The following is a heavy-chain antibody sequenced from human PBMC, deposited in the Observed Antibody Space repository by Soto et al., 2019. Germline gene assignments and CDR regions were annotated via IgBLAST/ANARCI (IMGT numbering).Heavy chain of an antibody. CDR3: AKDRRAGGNYGFYSDF. Sequence: EMQLLESGGGLVQPGGSLRLSCAVSGFTFSSYGMTWVRQAPGKGLEWISFSSATGSGTYYADSVKGRFTISRDNSKNTLYLQMTSLRVDDTAVYYCAKDRRAGGNYGFYSDFWGQGALVIVSS. J-gene: IGHJ4*02. CDR2: SSATGSGT. V-gene: IGHV3-23*01. CDR1: GFTFSSYG. D-gene: IGHD1-7*01.